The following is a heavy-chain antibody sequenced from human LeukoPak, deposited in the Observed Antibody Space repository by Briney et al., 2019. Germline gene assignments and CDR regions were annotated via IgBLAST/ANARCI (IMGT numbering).Heavy chain of an antibody. CDR1: GYTFTDYY. V-gene: IGHV1-2*02. CDR2: INPNSGGT. D-gene: IGHD6-19*01. CDR3: ARDRSSGWYYWFDP. J-gene: IGHJ5*02. Sequence: GASVKVSCKASGYTFTDYYIHWVRQAPGQGLELMGWINPNSGGTNYAQNFQGRVTMTRDTSITTVYMELSRLRSDDTAVYFCARDRSSGWYYWFDPWGQGTLVTVSS.